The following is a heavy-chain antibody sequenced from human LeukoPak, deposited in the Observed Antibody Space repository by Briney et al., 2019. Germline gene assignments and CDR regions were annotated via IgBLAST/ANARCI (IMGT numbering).Heavy chain of an antibody. CDR2: IWYDGSNK. V-gene: IGHV3-33*06. D-gene: IGHD6-19*01. CDR3: AKGVAVAGRNEYYFDY. J-gene: IGHJ4*02. Sequence: GRSLRLSCAASGFTFSSYGMHWVRQAPGKGLEGVAVIWYDGSNKYYADSVKGRFTISRDNSKNTLYLQMNSLRAEDTAVYYCAKGVAVAGRNEYYFDYWGQGILVTVSS. CDR1: GFTFSSYG.